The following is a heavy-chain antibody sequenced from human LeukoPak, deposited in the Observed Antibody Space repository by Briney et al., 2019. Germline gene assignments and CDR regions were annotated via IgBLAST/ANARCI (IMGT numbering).Heavy chain of an antibody. CDR3: AKDYSSSSVFDY. J-gene: IGHJ4*02. Sequence: GGSLRLSCAASGFSFSNYDMSWVRQAPGKGLEWVSAIRGSGDNTYYVDSVKGRFTISRDNTKNTLYLQMNSLRAEDTAVYYCAKDYSSSSVFDYWGQGTLVTVSS. CDR2: IRGSGDNT. CDR1: GFSFSNYD. D-gene: IGHD6-6*01. V-gene: IGHV3-23*01.